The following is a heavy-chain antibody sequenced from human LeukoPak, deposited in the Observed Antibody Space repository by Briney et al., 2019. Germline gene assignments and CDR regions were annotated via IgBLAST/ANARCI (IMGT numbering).Heavy chain of an antibody. CDR3: VRGITMFQH. CDR2: MNQDGSGK. CDR1: GFTFSNYW. Sequence: PGGSLRLSCAASGFTFSNYWMTWVRQAPGKGLEWVANMNQDGSGKYYVDSVKGRFAISRDNAKNSLYLQMNSLRAEDTALYYCVRGITMFQHWGQGTLVTVSS. J-gene: IGHJ1*01. D-gene: IGHD3-10*01. V-gene: IGHV3-7*03.